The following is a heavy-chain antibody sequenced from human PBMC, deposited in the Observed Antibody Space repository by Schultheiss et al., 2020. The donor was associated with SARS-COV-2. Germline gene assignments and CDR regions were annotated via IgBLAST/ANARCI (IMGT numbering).Heavy chain of an antibody. Sequence: GGSLRLSCAASGFTFSSYWMSWVRQAPGKGLEWVAAMWYDGSNEYHADSVKGRFSISRDNSKDTLYLQMNSLRAEDTAVYYCARDGEDTDGMDVWGQGTTVTVSS. D-gene: IGHD7-27*01. CDR3: ARDGEDTDGMDV. CDR1: GFTFSSYW. J-gene: IGHJ6*02. V-gene: IGHV3-33*08. CDR2: MWYDGSNE.